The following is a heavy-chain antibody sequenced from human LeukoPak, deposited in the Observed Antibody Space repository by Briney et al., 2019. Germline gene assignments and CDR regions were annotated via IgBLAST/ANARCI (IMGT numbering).Heavy chain of an antibody. CDR3: VRDHYYSMDV. V-gene: IGHV3-74*03. CDR2: INSDGSST. CDR1: GFTFSTSW. Sequence: GGSLRHSCAASGFTFSTSWLHWVRQAPGKGLVWVSRINSDGSSTTYADSVKGRFTISRDNPKNTLYLQMNSLRAEDTAVYYCVRDHYYSMDVWGQGTTVTVS. J-gene: IGHJ6*02.